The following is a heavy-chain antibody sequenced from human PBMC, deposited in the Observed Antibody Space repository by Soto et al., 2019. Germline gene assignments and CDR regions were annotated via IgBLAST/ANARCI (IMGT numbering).Heavy chain of an antibody. CDR1: GGSFSGYY. D-gene: IGHD3-3*01. CDR2: INHSGST. Sequence: SETLSLTCAVYGGSFSGYYWSWILQPPGKGLEWIGEINHSGSTNYNPSLKSRVTISVDTSKNQFSLKLSSVTAADTAVYYCARGRRDVYYDFWSGYPLSNWFDSWGQGTLVTVSS. J-gene: IGHJ5*01. CDR3: ARGRRDVYYDFWSGYPLSNWFDS. V-gene: IGHV4-34*01.